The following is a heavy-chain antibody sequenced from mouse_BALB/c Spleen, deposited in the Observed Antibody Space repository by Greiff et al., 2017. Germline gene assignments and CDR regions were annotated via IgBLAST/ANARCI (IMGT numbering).Heavy chain of an antibody. CDR1: GFTFTDYY. CDR2: IRNKANGYTT. J-gene: IGHJ4*01. D-gene: IGHD2-4*01. V-gene: IGHV7-3*02. Sequence: EVQRVESGGGLVQPGGSLRLSCATSGFTFTDYYMSWVRQPPGKALEWLGFIRNKANGYTTEYSASVKGRFTISRDNSQSILYLQMNTLRAEDSATYCCARDVITTGMDYWGQGTSVTVSS. CDR3: ARDVITTGMDY.